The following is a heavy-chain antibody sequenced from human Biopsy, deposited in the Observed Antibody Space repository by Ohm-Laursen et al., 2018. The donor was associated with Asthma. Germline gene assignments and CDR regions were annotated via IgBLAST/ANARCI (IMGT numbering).Heavy chain of an antibody. J-gene: IGHJ4*02. D-gene: IGHD4-17*01. CDR2: IMTVFGTT. V-gene: IGHV1-69*06. Sequence: GASVKVSCKAPGGTFSNFAISWVRQAPGQGLEWLGGIMTVFGTTNYAQKFQGRVTMTEDTSTDTAYMELSSLSSDDTAVYYCASDFPKDYVRYNFQFWGQGTLVTVSP. CDR1: GGTFSNFA. CDR3: ASDFPKDYVRYNFQF.